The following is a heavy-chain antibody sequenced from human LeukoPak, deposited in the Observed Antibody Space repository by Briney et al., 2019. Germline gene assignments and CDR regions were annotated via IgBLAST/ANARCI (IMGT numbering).Heavy chain of an antibody. Sequence: PGGSLRLSCAASAFALSTYTMEWVRLAPGKGLEWVSSINPDSKYIYYRDSVRGRFTISRDNAKNSLNLQMNSLRVEDTAVYFCARFVDQSTYYFDSWGQGTLVIVSS. J-gene: IGHJ4*02. V-gene: IGHV3-21*01. CDR1: AFALSTYT. D-gene: IGHD3-10*01. CDR2: INPDSKYI. CDR3: ARFVDQSTYYFDS.